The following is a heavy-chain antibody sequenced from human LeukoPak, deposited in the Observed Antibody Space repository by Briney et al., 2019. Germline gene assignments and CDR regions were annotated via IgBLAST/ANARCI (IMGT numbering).Heavy chain of an antibody. D-gene: IGHD1-14*01. J-gene: IGHJ4*02. V-gene: IGHV4-34*01. CDR1: GGSFSGYN. Sequence: SETLSLTCAVYGGSFSGYNWSWIRQPPGKGLEWIGEINHSGTTNYNPSLKGRVTISLDTSKNQFSLKLTSVTAADTAVYYCARPSGGTPFKRFDYWGEGTLVTVSS. CDR3: ARPSGGTPFKRFDY. CDR2: INHSGTT.